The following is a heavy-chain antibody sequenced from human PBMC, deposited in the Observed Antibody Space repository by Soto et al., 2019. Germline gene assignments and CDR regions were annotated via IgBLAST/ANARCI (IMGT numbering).Heavy chain of an antibody. CDR1: GFTFSSYG. CDR2: ISYDGSNK. J-gene: IGHJ5*02. V-gene: IGHV3-30*18. D-gene: IGHD6-6*01. CDR3: AKDRRIAARRGGWFDP. Sequence: QVQLVESGGGVVQPGRSLRLSCAAPGFTFSSYGMHWVRQAPGKGLAWVAVISYDGSNKYYADSVKGRFTISRDNSKNTLYLQMNSLRAEDTAVYYCAKDRRIAARRGGWFDPWGQGTLVTVSS.